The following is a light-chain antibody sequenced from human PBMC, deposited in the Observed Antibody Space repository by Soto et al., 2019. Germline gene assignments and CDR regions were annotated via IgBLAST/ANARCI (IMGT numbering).Light chain of an antibody. J-gene: IGKJ5*01. Sequence: DIQVTHSPSSVSASVLYIVTITFRSSQDIAVYLALYQHKPGRAPELLIHAASSLQSGVPSRFSGSGSGTDFTLTINSLQPEDFATYYCQKAYSFPINFGQGTRLEIK. CDR1: QDIAVY. V-gene: IGKV1D-12*01. CDR2: AAS. CDR3: QKAYSFPIN.